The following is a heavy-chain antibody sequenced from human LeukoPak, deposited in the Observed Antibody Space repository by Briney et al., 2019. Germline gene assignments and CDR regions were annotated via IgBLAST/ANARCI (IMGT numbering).Heavy chain of an antibody. J-gene: IGHJ4*02. CDR2: ISSSSSYI. CDR3: ARDGTRGTVVTRGFDY. D-gene: IGHD4-23*01. Sequence: GGSLRLSCAASGFTFSSYSMNWVRRAPGKGLEWVSSISSSSSYIYYADSVKGRFTISRDNSKNTLCLQMNSLRAEDTAVYYCARDGTRGTVVTRGFDYWGQGTLVTVSS. V-gene: IGHV3-21*04. CDR1: GFTFSSYS.